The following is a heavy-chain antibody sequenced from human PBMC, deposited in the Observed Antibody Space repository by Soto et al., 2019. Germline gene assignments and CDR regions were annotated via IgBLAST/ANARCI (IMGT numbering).Heavy chain of an antibody. V-gene: IGHV3-21*01. Sequence: LRLSCAASGFTFSSYSMNWVRQAPGKGLEWVSSISSSSSYIYYADSVKGRFTISRDNAKNSLYLQMNSLRAEDTAVYYCARGRPKGVVVVAAADYWGQGTLVTVYS. D-gene: IGHD2-15*01. CDR2: ISSSSSYI. CDR1: GFTFSSYS. J-gene: IGHJ4*02. CDR3: ARGRPKGVVVVAAADY.